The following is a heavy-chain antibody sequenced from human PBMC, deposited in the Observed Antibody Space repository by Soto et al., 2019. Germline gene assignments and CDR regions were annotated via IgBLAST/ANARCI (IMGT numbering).Heavy chain of an antibody. Sequence: EVQLVESGGGLVQPGGSLRLSCAASGINFSGYDMHGVRHVTGKGLEWVSGIGTAGDRYYPDYVKGRFTIFGDNARNSLYLQVNSLRAGDSAVYFCAGGTTTFHIWGQGTRVTVS. V-gene: IGHV3-13*01. CDR1: GINFSGYD. CDR2: IGTAGDR. D-gene: IGHD4-17*01. J-gene: IGHJ3*02. CDR3: AGGTTTFHI.